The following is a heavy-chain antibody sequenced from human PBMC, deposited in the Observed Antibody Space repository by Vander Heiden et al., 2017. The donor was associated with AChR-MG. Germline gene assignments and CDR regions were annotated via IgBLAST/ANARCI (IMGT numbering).Heavy chain of an antibody. CDR2: ISGRGTAT. CDR3: AKDPSTYYYGSGSFDY. CDR1: GLPITISA. Sequence: VQLLESGGGSVQPGGSLRLSCVAAGLPITISAMSWVRQTPGKGLEWVSAISGRGTATFYADSLKGRFTISRDTSKNTLFLQMNSLRAEDTAVYYCAKDPSTYYYGSGSFDYWGQGTLVTVSS. V-gene: IGHV3-23*01. J-gene: IGHJ4*02. D-gene: IGHD3-10*01.